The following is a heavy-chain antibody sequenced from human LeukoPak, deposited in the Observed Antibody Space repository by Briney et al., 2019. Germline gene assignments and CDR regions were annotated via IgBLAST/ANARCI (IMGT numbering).Heavy chain of an antibody. D-gene: IGHD2-2*02. J-gene: IGHJ4*01. CDR1: GYTFTGYY. CDR3: ASMFDCSSTSCYRGVDY. Sequence: ASVKVSCKASGYTFTGYYMHWLRQAPGQGLEWMGWIDPNSGGTNYAQKFQGRVTMTRDTSISTAYMELSRLRSDDTAVYYCASMFDCSSTSCYRGVDYWGHGTLVTVPS. V-gene: IGHV1-2*02. CDR2: IDPNSGGT.